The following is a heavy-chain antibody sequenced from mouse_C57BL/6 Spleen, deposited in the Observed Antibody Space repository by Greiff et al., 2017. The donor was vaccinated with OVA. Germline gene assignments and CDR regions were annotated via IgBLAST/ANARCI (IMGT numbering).Heavy chain of an antibody. CDR1: GYTFTDYN. D-gene: IGHD3-1*01. J-gene: IGHJ2*01. CDR2: INPNNGGT. Sequence: VHVKQSGPELVKPGASVKMSCKASGYTFTDYNMHWVKQSHGKSLEWIGYINPNNGGTSYNQKFKGKATLTVNKSSSTAYMELRSLTSEDSAVYYCARLALYFDYWGQGTTLTVSS. CDR3: ARLALYFDY. V-gene: IGHV1-22*01.